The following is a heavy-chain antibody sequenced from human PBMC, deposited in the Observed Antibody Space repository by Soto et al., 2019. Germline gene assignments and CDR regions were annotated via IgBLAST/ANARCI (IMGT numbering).Heavy chain of an antibody. J-gene: IGHJ2*01. D-gene: IGHD3-22*01. CDR1: GFTFSTYA. CDR2: ITRSGGDT. CDR3: ARVGSYCEPYEPWYFDL. Sequence: EVQLLESGGGLVQPGGSLRLSCAASGFTFSTYAMTWVRQAPGKGLEWVSAITRSGGDTNYVDSVKGRFTISRDNSKNALFLQMNGLSAVDTGVYYCARVGSYCEPYEPWYFDLWGRGTLVTV. V-gene: IGHV3-23*01.